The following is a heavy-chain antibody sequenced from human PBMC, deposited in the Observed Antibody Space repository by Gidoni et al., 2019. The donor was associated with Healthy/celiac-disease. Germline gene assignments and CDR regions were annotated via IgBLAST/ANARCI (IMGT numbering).Heavy chain of an antibody. V-gene: IGHV3-21*01. CDR3: ARDHTDNYFDY. D-gene: IGHD5-18*01. CDR2: ISSSSSYI. CDR1: GFPFSSYS. J-gene: IGHJ4*02. Sequence: EVQLVESGGGLVKPGGSLSLSCAASGFPFSSYSMNWVRQAPGKGLEWVSSISSSSSYIYYADSVKGRFTISRDNAKNSLYLQMNSLRAEDTAVYYCARDHTDNYFDYWGQGTLVTVSS.